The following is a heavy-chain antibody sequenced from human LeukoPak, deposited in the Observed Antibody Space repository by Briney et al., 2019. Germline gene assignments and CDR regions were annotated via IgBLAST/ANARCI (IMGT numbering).Heavy chain of an antibody. CDR1: GDSISSYY. Sequence: PSETLSLTCTVYGDSISSYYWSWIRQPPGKGLEGIGYIYYSGSTNYNPSLKSRVTISVDTSKNQFSLKLSSVTAADTAVYYCARHSTHFWSGLDWFDPWGQGTLVTVSS. V-gene: IGHV4-59*08. D-gene: IGHD3-3*02. CDR2: IYYSGST. CDR3: ARHSTHFWSGLDWFDP. J-gene: IGHJ5*02.